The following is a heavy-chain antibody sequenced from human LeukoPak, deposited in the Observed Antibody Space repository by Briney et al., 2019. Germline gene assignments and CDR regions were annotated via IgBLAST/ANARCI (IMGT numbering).Heavy chain of an antibody. CDR1: GFTFISYG. V-gene: IGHV3-30*18. J-gene: IGHJ6*02. CDR3: AKDRRMMPAYYCMDV. D-gene: IGHD2-2*01. CDR2: ISYDGGNQ. Sequence: PGGSLRLSCEASGFTFISYGVHWVRQAPGKGLEWVSVISYDGGNQKYADSVKGRFTISRDNSKNTVYLQLNSLRAEDTAVYYCAKDRRMMPAYYCMDVWGQGTTVIVSS.